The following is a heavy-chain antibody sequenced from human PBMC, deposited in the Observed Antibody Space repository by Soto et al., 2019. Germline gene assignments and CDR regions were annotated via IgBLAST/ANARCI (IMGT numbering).Heavy chain of an antibody. V-gene: IGHV1-58*01. CDR3: AAGGENYDSSGYNYYYYYYGMDV. D-gene: IGHD3-22*01. CDR2: IVVGSGNT. CDR1: GFTFTSSA. J-gene: IGHJ6*02. Sequence: ASVKVSCKASGFTFTSSAVQWVRQARGQRLEWIGWIVVGSGNTNYAQKFQERVTITRDMSTSTAYMELSSLRSEDTAVYYCAAGGENYDSSGYNYYYYYYGMDVWGQGTTVTVSS.